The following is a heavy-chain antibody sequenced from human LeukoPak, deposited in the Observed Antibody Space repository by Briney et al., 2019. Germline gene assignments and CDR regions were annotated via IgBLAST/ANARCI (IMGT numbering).Heavy chain of an antibody. CDR1: GFTFSSYG. Sequence: PGGSLRLSCAASGFTFSSYGMHWVRQAPGKGLEWVAVISYDGSNKYYADSVKGRFTISRDNSKNTLYLQMNSLRAEDTAVYYCAKDYYDYVWGSYPFDYWGQRTLVTVSS. D-gene: IGHD3-16*02. J-gene: IGHJ4*02. V-gene: IGHV3-30*18. CDR3: AKDYYDYVWGSYPFDY. CDR2: ISYDGSNK.